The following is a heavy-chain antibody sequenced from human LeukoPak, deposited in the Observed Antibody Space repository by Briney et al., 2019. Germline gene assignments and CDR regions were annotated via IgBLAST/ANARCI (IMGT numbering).Heavy chain of an antibody. D-gene: IGHD3-10*01. J-gene: IGHJ6*02. CDR3: AKVPYSDYGSGRPPFMDV. CDR1: GGSISSYY. V-gene: IGHV3-23*01. Sequence: ETLSLTCTVSGGSISSYYWSWIRQPPGKGLEWVSTIDYSGAYTYYADSVKGRFTISRDNSKNTLYMQMNGLRAEDTAIYYCAKVPYSDYGSGRPPFMDVWGQGTTVAVS. CDR2: IDYSGAYT.